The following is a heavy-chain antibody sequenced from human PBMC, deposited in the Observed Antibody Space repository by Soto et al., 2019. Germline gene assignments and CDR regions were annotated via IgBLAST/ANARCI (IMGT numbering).Heavy chain of an antibody. CDR2: IYYSGST. V-gene: IGHV4-30-4*01. CDR3: ARAGGEQLVPYYFDY. D-gene: IGHD6-6*01. Sequence: PSETLSLTCTVSGGSISSGDYYWSWIRQPPGKGLEWIGYIYYSGSTYYNPSLKSRVTISVDTSKNQFSLKLSSVTAADTAVYYCARAGGEQLVPYYFDYWGQGTRVTVSS. J-gene: IGHJ4*02. CDR1: GGSISSGDYY.